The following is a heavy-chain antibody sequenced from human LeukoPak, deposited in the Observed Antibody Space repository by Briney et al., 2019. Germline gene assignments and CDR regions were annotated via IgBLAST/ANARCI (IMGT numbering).Heavy chain of an antibody. V-gene: IGHV1-2*06. Sequence: GASVKVSCKASGYNFVGYYIHWVRQAPGQGLEWMVRINSRDGETNFAQKFQGRVTMTSDTSISTAYMELSGLRFDDTAVYYCGRDWELRFHQGGLDYWGQGALVTVSS. CDR1: GYNFVGYY. CDR2: INSRDGET. J-gene: IGHJ4*02. D-gene: IGHD3-3*01. CDR3: GRDWELRFHQGGLDY.